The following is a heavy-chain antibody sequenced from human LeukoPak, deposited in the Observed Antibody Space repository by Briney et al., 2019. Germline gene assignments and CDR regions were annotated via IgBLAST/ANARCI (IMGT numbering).Heavy chain of an antibody. Sequence: SETLSLTCTVSGGSISSSNYYWGWIRQPPGKGLEWIGSISYSGSTYYNPSLKSRVTISLDTSNNQFSLKLGPVTAADTAVYYCARDRFLTVFDIWGQGTMVTVSS. J-gene: IGHJ3*02. CDR2: ISYSGST. CDR1: GGSISSSNYY. CDR3: ARDRFLTVFDI. D-gene: IGHD2-21*01. V-gene: IGHV4-39*07.